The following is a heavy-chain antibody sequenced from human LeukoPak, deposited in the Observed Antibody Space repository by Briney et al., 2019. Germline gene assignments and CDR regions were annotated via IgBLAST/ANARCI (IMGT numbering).Heavy chain of an antibody. D-gene: IGHD4-17*01. J-gene: IGHJ6*02. V-gene: IGHV1-24*01. CDR3: ATEEFCDGDYGRRLDYYYGMDV. CDR2: FDPEDGET. CDR1: GYTLTELS. Sequence: ASVKVSCKVSGYTLTELSMHWVRQAPGKGLEWMGGFDPEDGETIYAQKFQGRVTMTEDTSTDTAYMELSSLRSEDTAVYYCATEEFCDGDYGRRLDYYYGMDVWGQGTTVTVSS.